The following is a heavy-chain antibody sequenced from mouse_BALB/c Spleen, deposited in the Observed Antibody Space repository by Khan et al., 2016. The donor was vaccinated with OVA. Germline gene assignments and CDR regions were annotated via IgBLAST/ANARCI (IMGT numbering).Heavy chain of an antibody. D-gene: IGHD3-3*01. V-gene: IGHV9-3-1*01. Sequence: QIQLVQSGPELKKPGETVKLSCKASGYMFTNYGMDWVKQAPGKGLKWMVWINTYTGEPTYAADFKGRFAFSLETSANTSFLQINNIKTEDTATXFCGRREYCRAFAYGGQGTLVTVSA. CDR2: INTYTGEP. CDR3: GRREYCRAFAY. CDR1: GYMFTNYG. J-gene: IGHJ3*01.